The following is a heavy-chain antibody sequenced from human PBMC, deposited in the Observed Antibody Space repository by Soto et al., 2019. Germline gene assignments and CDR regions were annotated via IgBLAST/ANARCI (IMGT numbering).Heavy chain of an antibody. CDR2: IYYSGST. D-gene: IGHD1-26*01. J-gene: IGHJ4*02. CDR3: ARAVGATTDLLDY. CDR1: AASISCFY. Sequence: SETLSLTCTGSAASISCFYWTWLGQPRGKGLEWIGYIYYSGSTNYNPSLKSRVTISVDTSKNQFSLKLSSVTAADTAVYYCARAVGATTDLLDYWGQGTLVTVSS. V-gene: IGHV4-59*01.